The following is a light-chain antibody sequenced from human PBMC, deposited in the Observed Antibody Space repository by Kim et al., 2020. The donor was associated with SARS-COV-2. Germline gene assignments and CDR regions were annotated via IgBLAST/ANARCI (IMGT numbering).Light chain of an antibody. CDR3: QSYDDSNQV. CDR2: EDN. J-gene: IGLJ3*02. CDR1: SGSIASTY. Sequence: GKTVTTSCTRSSGSIASTYVQWYQKRTGSAPTTVIYEDNQRPSGVPDRFSGSIDSSSNSASLTISGLKTEDEADYFCQSYDDSNQVFGGGTQLTVL. V-gene: IGLV6-57*03.